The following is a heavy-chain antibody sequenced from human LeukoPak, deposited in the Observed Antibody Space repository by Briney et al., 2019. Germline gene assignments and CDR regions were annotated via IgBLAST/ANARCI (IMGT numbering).Heavy chain of an antibody. CDR2: INPNSGGT. Sequence: GASVKVSCKASGYTFTGYYMHWVRQAPGQGLEWGGRINPNSGGTDYAQKFQGRVTVTRDASISTAYMDLSRLRSDDTAMYYCAREGYYDFWTTTDYWGQGTLVTVSS. CDR3: AREGYYDFWTTTDY. CDR1: GYTFTGYY. D-gene: IGHD3-3*01. V-gene: IGHV1-2*06. J-gene: IGHJ4*02.